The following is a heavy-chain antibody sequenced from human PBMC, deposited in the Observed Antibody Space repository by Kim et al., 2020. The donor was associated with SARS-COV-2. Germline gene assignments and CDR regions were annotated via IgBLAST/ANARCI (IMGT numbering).Heavy chain of an antibody. V-gene: IGHV1-46*01. Sequence: AQKCQGRVTMTRDTSTSTVYRELSSLRSEDTAVYYCARASSGWYGCFVDYWGQGTLVTVSS. J-gene: IGHJ4*02. D-gene: IGHD6-19*01. CDR3: ARASSGWYGCFVDY.